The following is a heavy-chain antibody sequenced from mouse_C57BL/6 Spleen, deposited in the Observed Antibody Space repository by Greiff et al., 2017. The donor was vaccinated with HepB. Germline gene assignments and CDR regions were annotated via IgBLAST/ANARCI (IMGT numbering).Heavy chain of an antibody. Sequence: VQLQQSGPELVKPGASVKIPCKASGYTFTDYNMDWVKQSHGKSLEWIGDINPNNGGTIYNQKFKGKATLTVDKSSSTAYMELRSLTSEDTAVYYCARPSDGSGLFFDYWGQGTTLTVSS. D-gene: IGHD3-2*02. J-gene: IGHJ2*01. CDR1: GYTFTDYN. CDR2: INPNNGGT. V-gene: IGHV1-18*01. CDR3: ARPSDGSGLFFDY.